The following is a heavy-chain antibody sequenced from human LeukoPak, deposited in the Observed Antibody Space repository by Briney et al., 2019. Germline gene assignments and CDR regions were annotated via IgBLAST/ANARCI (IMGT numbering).Heavy chain of an antibody. V-gene: IGHV3-33*06. CDR3: ANNFDY. CDR2: IWYDGSNK. CDR1: GFTFSSYG. J-gene: IGHJ4*02. Sequence: QTGGSLRLYCAASGFTFSSYGMHWVRQAPGKGLEWVAVIWYDGSNKYYADSVKGRFTISRDNSKNTLYMQMNSLRAEDTAVYYCANNFDYWGQGTLVTVSS.